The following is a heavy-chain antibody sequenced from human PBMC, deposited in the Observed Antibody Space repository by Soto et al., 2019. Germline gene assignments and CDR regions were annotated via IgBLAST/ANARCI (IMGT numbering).Heavy chain of an antibody. Sequence: PGGSLRLSCAASGFTFSSYAMSWVRQAPGKVLEWFSAISGSGGSTYYADYVKGRFTIYRDNTKNTLYLQMNSLRAEDTAVYYCAKDSGGSRFDYWGQGTLAPVSS. CDR2: ISGSGGST. J-gene: IGHJ4*02. V-gene: IGHV3-23*01. D-gene: IGHD2-15*01. CDR1: GFTFSSYA. CDR3: AKDSGGSRFDY.